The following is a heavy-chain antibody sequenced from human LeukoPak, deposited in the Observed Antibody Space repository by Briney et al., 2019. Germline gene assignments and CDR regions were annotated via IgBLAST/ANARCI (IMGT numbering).Heavy chain of an antibody. J-gene: IGHJ4*02. CDR1: GGSFSGYY. CDR3: ARCTLTTDRQHLDY. Sequence: SETLSLTCAVYGGSFSGYYWSWIREPPGKGLEWSGEINHSGSTNYHPSLKSRVTISVDTSNNQFPLKLSSVTAADPAVYHGARCTLTTDRQHLDYWGQGTLVTVSP. CDR2: INHSGST. D-gene: IGHD4-17*01. V-gene: IGHV4-34*01.